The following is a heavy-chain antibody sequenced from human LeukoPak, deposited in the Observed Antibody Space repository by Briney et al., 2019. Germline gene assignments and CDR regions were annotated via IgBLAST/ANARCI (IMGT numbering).Heavy chain of an antibody. V-gene: IGHV4-4*07. CDR2: IYTSGST. D-gene: IGHD3-3*01. CDR1: GGSISSYY. Sequence: PSETLSLTCTVSGGSISSYYWSWIRQPAGKGLEWIGRIYTSGSTNYNPSLKSRVTMSVDTSKNQFSLKLSSVTAADTAVYYCARGFWSGYYNSNWFDPWGQGTLVTVSS. CDR3: ARGFWSGYYNSNWFDP. J-gene: IGHJ5*02.